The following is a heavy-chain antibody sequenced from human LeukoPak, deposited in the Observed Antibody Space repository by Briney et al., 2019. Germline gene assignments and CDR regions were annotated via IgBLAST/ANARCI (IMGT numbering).Heavy chain of an antibody. D-gene: IGHD4-23*01. V-gene: IGHV3-21*01. CDR1: GFTFSSYS. CDR3: ARDQDYGGNPYYFDY. J-gene: IGHJ4*02. CDR2: ISSSSSYI. Sequence: GVLRLSCAASGFTFSSYSMSWVRQAPGKGLEWVSSISSSSSYIYYADSVKGRFTISRDNAKNSLYLQMNSLRAEDTAVYYCARDQDYGGNPYYFDYWGQGTLVTVSS.